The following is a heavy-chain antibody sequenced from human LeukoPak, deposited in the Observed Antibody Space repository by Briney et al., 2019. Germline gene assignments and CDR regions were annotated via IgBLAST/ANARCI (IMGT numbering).Heavy chain of an antibody. CDR2: ISPSGSNT. Sequence: GGSLRLSCAGSGFIFAGYTMNWVRQAPGKGLQWLAYISPSGSNTLYADSVKGRFTISRDNAKNSVYLQMNSLTPEDTAMYYCASRRSGWPNDAFDIWGQGTMVTVTS. CDR3: ASRRSGWPNDAFDI. J-gene: IGHJ3*02. D-gene: IGHD6-19*01. V-gene: IGHV3-48*01. CDR1: GFIFAGYT.